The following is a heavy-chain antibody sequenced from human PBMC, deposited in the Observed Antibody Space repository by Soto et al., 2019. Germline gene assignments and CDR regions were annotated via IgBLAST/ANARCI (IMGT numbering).Heavy chain of an antibody. CDR1: GFTFSSYA. J-gene: IGHJ4*02. CDR2: ISGSGGST. Sequence: GGSLRLSCAASGFTFSSYAMSWVRQAPGKGLEWVSAISGSGGSTYYADSVKGRFTISRDNSKNTLYLQMNSLRAEDTAVYYCAKLYYDSSGYYPGVFDYWGQGTLVTVSS. D-gene: IGHD3-22*01. V-gene: IGHV3-23*01. CDR3: AKLYYDSSGYYPGVFDY.